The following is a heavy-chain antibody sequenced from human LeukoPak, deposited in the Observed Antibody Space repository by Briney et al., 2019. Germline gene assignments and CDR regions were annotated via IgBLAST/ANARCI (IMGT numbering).Heavy chain of an antibody. J-gene: IGHJ4*02. CDR3: ARAYDSSGYPD. Sequence: PGESLKLSCAALGFTLSSYAMSWVRQAPGKGPEWVSVNYSGGSTYYADSVKGRFTISRDNSKNTLYLQMNSLRAEDTAVYYCARAYDSSGYPDWGQGTLVTVSS. V-gene: IGHV3-53*01. D-gene: IGHD3-22*01. CDR1: GFTLSSYA. CDR2: NYSGGST.